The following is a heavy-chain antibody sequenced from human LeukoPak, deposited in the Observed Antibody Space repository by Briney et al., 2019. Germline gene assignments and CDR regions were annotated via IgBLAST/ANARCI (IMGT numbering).Heavy chain of an antibody. V-gene: IGHV3-74*01. CDR1: GFTFSSYW. CDR3: ARAQDYYDGPDY. CDR2: INSDGSST. Sequence: QSGGSLRLSCAASGFTFSSYWMHWVRQAPGKGLVWVSRINSDGSSTSYADSVKGRFTISRDNAKNTLYLQMNSLRAEDTAVYYCARAQDYYDGPDYWGQGTLVTVSS. D-gene: IGHD3-22*01. J-gene: IGHJ4*02.